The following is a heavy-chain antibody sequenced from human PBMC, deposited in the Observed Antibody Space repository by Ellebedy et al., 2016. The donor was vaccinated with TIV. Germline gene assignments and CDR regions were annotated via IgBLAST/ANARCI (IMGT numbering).Heavy chain of an antibody. CDR1: GFAFSSYA. CDR2: LSYDGSTK. V-gene: IGHV3-30*18. D-gene: IGHD4-17*01. J-gene: IGHJ4*02. CDR3: AKDKNADLIHYFDS. Sequence: PGGSLRLSCAASGFAFSSYAMHWVCQAPGKGLEWVAILSYDGSTKLYADSVKGRFTISRETSTNTLYLQMNSLRAEDTAVYYCAKDKNADLIHYFDSWGQGTLVTVSS.